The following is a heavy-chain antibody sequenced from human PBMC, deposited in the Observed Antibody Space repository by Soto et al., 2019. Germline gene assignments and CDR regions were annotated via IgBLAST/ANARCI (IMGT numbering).Heavy chain of an antibody. CDR2: INSYGSST. CDR1: GFTFSSNW. V-gene: IGHV3-74*03. Sequence: GGSLRLSCAASGFTFSSNWMHWVSQAPGKGLVWVSRINSYGSSTTYADSVKGRFTISRDSAKNTLYLQMNNPRAEDTAVYYCARDPAPGGWYDYCGQGTLVTVSS. D-gene: IGHD6-19*01. J-gene: IGHJ4*02. CDR3: ARDPAPGGWYDY.